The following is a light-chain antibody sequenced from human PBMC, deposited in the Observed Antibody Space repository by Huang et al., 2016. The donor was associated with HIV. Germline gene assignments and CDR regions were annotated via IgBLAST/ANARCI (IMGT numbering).Light chain of an antibody. CDR2: WAT. CDR1: QTVLYSLNKEYY. J-gene: IGKJ1*01. V-gene: IGKV4-1*01. CDR3: LQYYSVPQT. Sequence: DIVMTQSPDSLAVSPGERATINCKSSQTVLYSLNKEYYLAWFQQKPGRPPKLLIYWATTRESGVPDRFSGSGSGTDFTLTINNLQAEDVAVYFCLQYYSVPQTFGHGTKVEIK.